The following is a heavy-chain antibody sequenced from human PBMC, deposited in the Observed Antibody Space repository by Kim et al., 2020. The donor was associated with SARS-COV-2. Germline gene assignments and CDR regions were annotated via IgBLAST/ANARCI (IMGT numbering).Heavy chain of an antibody. CDR2: IYYSGST. CDR3: ARGTTVVRKGTFDY. Sequence: SETLSLTCTVSGGSISSGGYYWSWIRQHPEKGLEWIGYIYYSGSTYYNPSLKSRVTISVDTSKNQFSLKLSSVTAADTAVYYCARGTTVVRKGTFDYWGQGTLVTVSS. J-gene: IGHJ4*02. CDR1: GGSISSGGYY. V-gene: IGHV4-31*03. D-gene: IGHD4-17*01.